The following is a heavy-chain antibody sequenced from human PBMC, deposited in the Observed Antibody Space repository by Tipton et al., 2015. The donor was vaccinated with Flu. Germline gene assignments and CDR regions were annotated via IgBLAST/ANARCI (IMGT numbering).Heavy chain of an antibody. J-gene: IGHJ5*02. CDR2: MYHNGET. V-gene: IGHV4-39*07. CDR3: ARVGLLKVFGLLIPNHFDP. Sequence: LRLSCTVSGVSMTSDSYFWGWIRQSPGKRLEWIGTMYHNGETYFNPSLKSRVSLTLDTSKNQFSLKLKSVTAADTAVYYCARVGLLKVFGLLIPNHFDPWGQGALVTVSS. CDR1: GVSMTSDSYF. D-gene: IGHD3/OR15-3a*01.